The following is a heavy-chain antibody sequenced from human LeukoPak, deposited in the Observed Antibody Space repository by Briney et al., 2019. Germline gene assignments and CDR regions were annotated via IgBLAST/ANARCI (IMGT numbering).Heavy chain of an antibody. V-gene: IGHV1-8*03. CDR3: ASENYYDSSGYLERRRRIDY. CDR2: MNPISGNT. Sequence: ASVKVSCKASGYTFTNYDMSWVRQATGQGLEWMGWMNPISGNTGYTQKFQGRVTITADESTSTAYMELSSLRSEDTAVYYCASENYYDSSGYLERRRRIDYWGQGTLVTVSS. CDR1: GYTFTNYD. J-gene: IGHJ4*02. D-gene: IGHD3-22*01.